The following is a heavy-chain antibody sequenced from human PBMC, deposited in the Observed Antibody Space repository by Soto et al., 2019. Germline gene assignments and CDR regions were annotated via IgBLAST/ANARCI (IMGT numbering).Heavy chain of an antibody. CDR3: AGPTYYYDSSGYFDAFDI. CDR2: IIPIFGTA. D-gene: IGHD3-22*01. Sequence: GASVKVSCNASGGTFSSYSISWVRQAPEQGLEWMGGIIPIFGTANYAQKFQGRVTITADESTSTAYMELSSLRSEDTAVYYCAGPTYYYDSSGYFDAFDIWGQGTMVTVSS. CDR1: GGTFSSYS. V-gene: IGHV1-69*13. J-gene: IGHJ3*02.